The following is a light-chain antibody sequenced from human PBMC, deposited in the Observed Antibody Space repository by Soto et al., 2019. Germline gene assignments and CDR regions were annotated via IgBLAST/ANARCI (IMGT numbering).Light chain of an antibody. CDR1: SSNIGAGYD. CDR3: QSHDSSLNSWV. Sequence: QSVLTQPPSMSGAPGQRVTISCTGSSSNIGAGYDVHWYQLLPGTAPKLLIYGNTNPPSGVPDRCSGSKSGTSASLAITGLRAEDEADYYCQSHDSSLNSWVFGGGTKLTVL. CDR2: GNT. J-gene: IGLJ3*02. V-gene: IGLV1-40*01.